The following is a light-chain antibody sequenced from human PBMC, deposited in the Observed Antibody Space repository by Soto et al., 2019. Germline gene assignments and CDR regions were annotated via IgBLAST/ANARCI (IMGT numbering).Light chain of an antibody. Sequence: QSVLTQPPSASGTPGQRVTISCSGSSSNIGSNYVYWYQQLPGTAPKLLIYRSNQRPSGVPDRFSGSKSGTSASLAISGLRSEDEADYYCATWDDSLSGWVFGEGTKVTVL. CDR2: RSN. J-gene: IGLJ3*02. CDR1: SSNIGSNY. CDR3: ATWDDSLSGWV. V-gene: IGLV1-47*01.